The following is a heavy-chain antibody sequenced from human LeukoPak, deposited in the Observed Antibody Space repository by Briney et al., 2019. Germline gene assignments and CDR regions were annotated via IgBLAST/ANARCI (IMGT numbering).Heavy chain of an antibody. Sequence: GGSLRLSCAASGFTFTNYAMSWVRQGPGKGLEWVSVIRDIGGSTSYADSVKGRLTISRDKSQNTLYLQMNSLRAEDTAIYYCVRHDSMVRGVDEYWGQGTLVTVS. CDR1: GFTFTNYA. CDR3: VRHDSMVRGVDEY. V-gene: IGHV3-23*01. D-gene: IGHD3-10*01. CDR2: IRDIGGST. J-gene: IGHJ4*02.